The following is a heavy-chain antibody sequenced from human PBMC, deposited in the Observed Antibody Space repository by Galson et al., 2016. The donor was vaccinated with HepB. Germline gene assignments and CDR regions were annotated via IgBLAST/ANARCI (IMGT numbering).Heavy chain of an antibody. CDR1: WDSVSSHSAA. Sequence: CAISWDSVSSHSAAWTWIRQSPLRGLEWLGRTYYRSKWYNDYAVSVKSRISIHPDSSKNQFSLQLNSVTPEDTAVYYCARVRCSTFRCQNWFDPWGQGTLVTVSS. J-gene: IGHJ5*02. V-gene: IGHV6-1*01. CDR3: ARVRCSTFRCQNWFDP. D-gene: IGHD2/OR15-2a*01. CDR2: TYYRSKWYN.